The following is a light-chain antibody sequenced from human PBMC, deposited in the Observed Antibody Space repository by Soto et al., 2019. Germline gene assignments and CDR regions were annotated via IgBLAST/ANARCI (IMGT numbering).Light chain of an antibody. CDR1: SSDVGGYKY. CDR3: SSYTSSSTLV. J-gene: IGLJ2*01. V-gene: IGLV2-14*01. CDR2: DVF. Sequence: QSVLTQPASVSGSPGQSITISCTGTSSDVGGYKYVSWYQHHPGKAPKLMIYDVFNRPSGVSSRFSGSKSGYTASLTISGLQAGDEADYYCSSYTSSSTLVFGGGTKLTVL.